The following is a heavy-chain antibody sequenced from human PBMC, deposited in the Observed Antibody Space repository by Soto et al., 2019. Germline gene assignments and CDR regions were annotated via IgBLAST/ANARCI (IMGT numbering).Heavy chain of an antibody. CDR1: GGSLSNFG. J-gene: IGHJ6*02. CDR2: IIPVFGTP. V-gene: IGHV1-69*12. Sequence: QVQLVQSGDEVKKPGSSVKVSCTASGGSLSNFGISWVRQAPGQGLEWMGAIIPVFGTPNYAQKFQDRVTINADESTTTVYMEVRSLTSEDTAVYYCARGDATKIVVTTYYAMDVWGQGTTVTVSS. CDR3: ARGDATKIVVTTYYAMDV. D-gene: IGHD3-22*01.